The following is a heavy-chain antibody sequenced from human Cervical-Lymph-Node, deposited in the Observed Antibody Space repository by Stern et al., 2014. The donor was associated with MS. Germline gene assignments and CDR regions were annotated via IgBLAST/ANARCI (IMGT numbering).Heavy chain of an antibody. CDR1: GYRFTSYY. CDR3: ARDLGDVAAAGFLAY. V-gene: IGHV1-46*01. J-gene: IGHJ4*02. D-gene: IGHD6-13*01. Sequence: QVQLMQSGAEVQKSGASVKVSCKASGYRFTSYYMHWVRQAPGQGLEWMGIINPSRDSTTYAQRFQGRIKMTTDTSTNTVYMELRSLRSEDTAMYYCARDLGDVAAAGFLAYWGQGTLVTVSS. CDR2: INPSRDST.